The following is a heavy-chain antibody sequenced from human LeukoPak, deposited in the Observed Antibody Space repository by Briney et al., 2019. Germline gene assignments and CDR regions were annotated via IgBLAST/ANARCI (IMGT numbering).Heavy chain of an antibody. CDR3: ARRGGDWLLFYYYYGMDV. CDR2: MNPNSGNT. Sequence: GASVKVSCKACGYTFTSYDINWVRQATGQGLEWMGWMNPNSGNTGYAQKFQGRVTMTRNTSISTAYMELSSLRSEDTAVYYCARRGGDWLLFYYYYGMDVWGQGTTVTVSS. CDR1: GYTFTSYD. J-gene: IGHJ6*02. D-gene: IGHD3-9*01. V-gene: IGHV1-8*01.